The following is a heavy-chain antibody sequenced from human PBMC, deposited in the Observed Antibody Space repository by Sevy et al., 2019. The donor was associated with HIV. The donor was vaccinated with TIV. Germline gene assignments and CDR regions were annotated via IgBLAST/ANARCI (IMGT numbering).Heavy chain of an antibody. CDR1: SGSISSYY. V-gene: IGHV4-59*01. D-gene: IGHD5-12*01. J-gene: IGHJ5*02. CDR3: TRAPPVRSGDDSLNWFDP. Sequence: SETLSLTCTVSSGSISSYYWSWIRQPPGKGLEYIGYIHSSGTTNYNPSLKSRVTISVGTSKNQFSLNLSSVTAADTAVYYCTRAPPVRSGDDSLNWFDPWGQGTLVTVSS. CDR2: IHSSGTT.